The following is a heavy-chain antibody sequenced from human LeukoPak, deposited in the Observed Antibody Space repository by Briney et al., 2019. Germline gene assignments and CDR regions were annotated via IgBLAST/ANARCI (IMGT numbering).Heavy chain of an antibody. CDR2: ISAYNGNT. Sequence: GASVKVSCKASGYTFTSYGISWVRQAPGQGLEWMGWISAYNGNTNYAQKLQGRVTMTTDTSTSTAYMELRSLRSDDTAVYYCATAYSSSWQPTTLYSWGQGTLVTVSS. D-gene: IGHD6-13*01. V-gene: IGHV1-18*01. CDR1: GYTFTSYG. CDR3: ATAYSSSWQPTTLYS. J-gene: IGHJ4*02.